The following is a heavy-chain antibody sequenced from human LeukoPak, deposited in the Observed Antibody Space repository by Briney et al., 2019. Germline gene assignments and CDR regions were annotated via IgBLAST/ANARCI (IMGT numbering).Heavy chain of an antibody. Sequence: GGSLRLSCAASGFTFSSYAMSWVRQAPGKGMEWVSAISGSGGSTYYADSVKGRFTISRDNSKNTLYLQMNSLRAEDTAVYYCAKDRQWLYYFDYWGQGTLVTVSS. CDR3: AKDRQWLYYFDY. V-gene: IGHV3-23*01. CDR1: GFTFSSYA. CDR2: ISGSGGST. J-gene: IGHJ4*02. D-gene: IGHD6-19*01.